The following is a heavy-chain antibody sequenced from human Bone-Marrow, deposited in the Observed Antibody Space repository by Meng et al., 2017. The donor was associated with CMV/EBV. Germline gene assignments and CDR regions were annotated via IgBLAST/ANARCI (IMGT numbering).Heavy chain of an antibody. Sequence: GESLKISCAASGFTFSSYSMNWVRQAPGKGLEWVSSISSSSSYIYYADSVKGRFTISRDNAKNSLYLQMNSLRAEDTAVYYCARSSENYYYYGMDVWGQGTTVTVSS. CDR1: GFTFSSYS. CDR2: ISSSSSYI. J-gene: IGHJ6*02. V-gene: IGHV3-21*01. CDR3: ARSSENYYYYGMDV. D-gene: IGHD1-14*01.